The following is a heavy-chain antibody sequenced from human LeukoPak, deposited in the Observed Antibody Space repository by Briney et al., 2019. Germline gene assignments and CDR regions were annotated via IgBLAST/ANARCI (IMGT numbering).Heavy chain of an antibody. CDR2: IYYSGST. CDR3: ARYCSGVSCYSRALDY. Sequence: SETLSLTCTVSGGSISRIRQPPGKGLDWIGYIYYSGSTSYNPSLKSRVTISVDTSKNQFSLRLSSVTAADTAVYFCARYCSGVSCYSRALDYWGQGTLVTVSS. D-gene: IGHD2-15*01. CDR1: GGSIS. V-gene: IGHV4-59*01. J-gene: IGHJ4*02.